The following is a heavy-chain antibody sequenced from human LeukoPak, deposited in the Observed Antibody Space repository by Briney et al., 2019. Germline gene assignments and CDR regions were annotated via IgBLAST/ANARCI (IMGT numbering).Heavy chain of an antibody. CDR2: ISGSGGST. CDR1: GFTFSSYA. CDR3: AKGPRITIFGVVIGRYYFDY. J-gene: IGHJ4*02. V-gene: IGHV3-23*01. Sequence: GGSLRLSCAASGFTFSSYAMSWVRQAPGKGLEWVSAISGSGGSTYYADSVKGRFTISRDNSKNTLYLQMNSLRAEDTAVYYCAKGPRITIFGVVIGRYYFDYWGQGTLVTVSS. D-gene: IGHD3-3*01.